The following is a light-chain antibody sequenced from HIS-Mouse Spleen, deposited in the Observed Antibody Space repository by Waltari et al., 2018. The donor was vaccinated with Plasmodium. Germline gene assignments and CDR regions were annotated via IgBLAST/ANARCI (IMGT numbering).Light chain of an antibody. CDR3: YSTDSSGNHRV. J-gene: IGLJ3*02. Sequence: SYELTQPPSVAVYPGQTARITCSGDALPKKSAYWYQQKSGQAPGLVIYEDSKRPSGIPERFSGSSSGTMATLTISGAQVEDEADYYCYSTDSSGNHRVFGGGTKLTVL. CDR2: EDS. CDR1: ALPKKS. V-gene: IGLV3-10*01.